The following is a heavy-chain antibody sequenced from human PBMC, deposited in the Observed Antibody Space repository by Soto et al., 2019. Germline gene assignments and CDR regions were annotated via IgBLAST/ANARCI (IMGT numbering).Heavy chain of an antibody. CDR1: GYTFTNFG. V-gene: IGHV1-18*01. CDR3: ERGGTPIDY. Sequence: QVQLVQSGAEVKKPGASVKVSCKASGYTFTNFGISWVRQAPGQGLEWMGWISAYNGNTNYAQKFQGRVTMTTDTSTSKDYMEVRSLRFDDTAVYYCERGGTPIDYWGQGTLVTVSS. CDR2: ISAYNGNT. D-gene: IGHD3-16*01. J-gene: IGHJ4*02.